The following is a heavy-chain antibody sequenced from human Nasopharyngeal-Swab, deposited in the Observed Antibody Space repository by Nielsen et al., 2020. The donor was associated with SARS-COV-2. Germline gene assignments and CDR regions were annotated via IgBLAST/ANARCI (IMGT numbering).Heavy chain of an antibody. CDR3: ARGVPAAAFDY. J-gene: IGHJ4*02. CDR2: IWYDGSNK. CDR1: GFTFSSYG. D-gene: IGHD2-2*01. Sequence: GESLKISCAASGFTFSSYGMHWVRQAPGKGLEWVAVIWYDGSNKYYADSVKGRFTISRGNSKNTLYLQMNSLRAEDTAVYYCARGVPAAAFDYWGQGTLVTVSS. V-gene: IGHV3-33*01.